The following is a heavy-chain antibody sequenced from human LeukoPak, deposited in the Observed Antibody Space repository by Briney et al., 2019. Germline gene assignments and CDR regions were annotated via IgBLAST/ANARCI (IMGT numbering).Heavy chain of an antibody. J-gene: IGHJ5*02. Sequence: ASVKVSCKASGYNFGDFYIHWVRQAPGQGLEWMGWINPNSGGTNYPQTFQGRVTMTRDTSIRTAYMELSRLRSDDTAVYYCARAPPITRGPFDPWGQGTLVTVSS. V-gene: IGHV1-2*02. D-gene: IGHD3-10*01. CDR3: ARAPPITRGPFDP. CDR2: INPNSGGT. CDR1: GYNFGDFY.